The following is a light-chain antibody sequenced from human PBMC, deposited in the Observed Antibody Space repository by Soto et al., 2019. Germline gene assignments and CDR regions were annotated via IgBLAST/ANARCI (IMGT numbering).Light chain of an antibody. V-gene: IGLV2-14*01. CDR3: SSYTSSSLWV. Sequence: QSALTQHASVSGSPGQSITISCTGTSSDVGGYNYVSWYQQHPGKAPKLMIYDVSNRPSGVSNRFSGSKSGNTASLTISGLQAEDEADYYCSSYTSSSLWVFGIGTKVTVL. CDR1: SSDVGGYNY. CDR2: DVS. J-gene: IGLJ1*01.